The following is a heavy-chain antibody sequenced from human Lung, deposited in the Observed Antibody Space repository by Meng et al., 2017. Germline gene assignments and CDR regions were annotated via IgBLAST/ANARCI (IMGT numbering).Heavy chain of an antibody. CDR2: IDHGNGNR. CDR3: ARDRQWLFDY. V-gene: IGHV1-18*01. D-gene: IGHD6-19*01. CDR1: GYTFTTYG. Sequence: QVHLVQSGLEVNNLGASVKVSCKASGYTFTTYGISWLRQAPGQGLEWMGWIDHGNGNRDFAEKFQDRLTMSNDTSSSTVYMELTRLTSDDTAVYYCARDRQWLFDYWGQGALVTVSS. J-gene: IGHJ4*02.